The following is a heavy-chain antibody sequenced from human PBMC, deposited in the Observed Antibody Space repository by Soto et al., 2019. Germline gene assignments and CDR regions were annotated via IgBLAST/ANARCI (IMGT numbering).Heavy chain of an antibody. V-gene: IGHV3-33*01. Sequence: GGSLRLSCAVSGFSFSSYDMHWVRQAPGKGLEWVAVLWYDESNQYYADSVKGRFTISRDISKNTLFLQMTSLRAEDTAVYFCARGADQRFLEPTEFGYWGQGTLVTVSS. J-gene: IGHJ4*02. D-gene: IGHD3-3*01. CDR3: ARGADQRFLEPTEFGY. CDR2: LWYDESNQ. CDR1: GFSFSSYD.